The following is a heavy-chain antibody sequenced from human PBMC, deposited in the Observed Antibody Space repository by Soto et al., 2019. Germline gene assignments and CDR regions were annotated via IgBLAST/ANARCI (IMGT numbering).Heavy chain of an antibody. Sequence: GASVKVSCKVSGYTLTELSMHWVRQAPGKGLEWMGGFDPEDGETIYAQKFQGRVTMTEDTSTDTAYMELSSLRSEDTAVYYCASVSPLMVATLLWPQTPGEGYLFDYWGRGTLVTVSS. D-gene: IGHD1-26*01. V-gene: IGHV1-24*01. CDR3: ASVSPLMVATLLWPQTPGEGYLFDY. CDR1: GYTLTELS. CDR2: FDPEDGET. J-gene: IGHJ4*02.